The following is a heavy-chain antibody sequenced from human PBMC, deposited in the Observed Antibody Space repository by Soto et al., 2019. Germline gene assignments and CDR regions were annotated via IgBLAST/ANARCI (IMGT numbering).Heavy chain of an antibody. D-gene: IGHD5-12*01. CDR1: GGSISSYY. J-gene: IGHJ5*02. Sequence: PSETLSLTCTVSGGSISSYYWSWIRQPPGKGLVWIGYIYYSGSTNYNPSLKSRVTISVDTSKNQFSLKLSFVTAADTAVYYCARGGYVFWFDPWGQGTLVTVSS. CDR3: ARGGYVFWFDP. V-gene: IGHV4-59*01. CDR2: IYYSGST.